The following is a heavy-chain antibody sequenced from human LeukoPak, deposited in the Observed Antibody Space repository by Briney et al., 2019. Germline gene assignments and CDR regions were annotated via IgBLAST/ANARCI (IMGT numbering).Heavy chain of an antibody. CDR1: GFTFSSNS. V-gene: IGHV3-23*01. D-gene: IGHD3-3*01. J-gene: IGHJ4*02. CDR3: AKKPIFGVLTRSNPYYFDY. CDR2: ISGSGGAT. Sequence: GRSLRLSCAASGFTFSSNSMNWVRQAPGKGLEWVSAISGSGGATYYADSVKGRFTIPRDNPKNTLYLQMNSLRAEDTAVYYCAKKPIFGVLTRSNPYYFDYWGQGTLVTVSS.